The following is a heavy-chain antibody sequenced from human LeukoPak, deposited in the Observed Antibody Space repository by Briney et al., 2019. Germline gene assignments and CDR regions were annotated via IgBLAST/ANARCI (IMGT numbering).Heavy chain of an antibody. CDR1: GFTFDDYA. J-gene: IGHJ6*03. Sequence: GGSLRLSCAASGFTFDDYAMHWVRQAPGKGLEWVSGISWNSGSIGYADSVEGRFTISRDNAKNSLYLQMNSLRAEDTALYYCAKGGAARPNAAYYYYYYMDVWGKGTTVTVSS. CDR2: ISWNSGSI. CDR3: AKGGAARPNAAYYYYYYMDV. D-gene: IGHD6-6*01. V-gene: IGHV3-9*01.